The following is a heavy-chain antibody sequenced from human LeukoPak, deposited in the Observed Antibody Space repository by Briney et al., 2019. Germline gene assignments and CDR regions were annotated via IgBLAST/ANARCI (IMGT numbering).Heavy chain of an antibody. D-gene: IGHD6-6*01. CDR3: ARGSTSSYSSSSFDY. CDR1: GFTFDDYT. Sequence: GGSLRLSCAASGFTFDDYTMHWVRQAPGKGLEWVSLISWDGGSTYYADSVKGRFTISRDNAKNSLYLQMNSLRAEDTAVYYCARGSTSSYSSSSFDYWGQGTLVTVSS. CDR2: ISWDGGST. J-gene: IGHJ4*02. V-gene: IGHV3-43*01.